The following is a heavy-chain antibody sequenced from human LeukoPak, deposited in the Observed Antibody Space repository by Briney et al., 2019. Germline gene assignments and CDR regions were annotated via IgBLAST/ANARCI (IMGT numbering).Heavy chain of an antibody. V-gene: IGHV3-30-3*01. Sequence: GGSLRLSCAASGFTFSSYAMHWVRQAPGKGLEWVAVISYDGSNKYYADSVKGRFTISRDNSKNTLYLQMNSLRPEDTALYYCARGSGGTGVYWYFDLWGRGTLVSVFS. J-gene: IGHJ2*01. D-gene: IGHD1/OR15-1a*01. CDR3: ARGSGGTGVYWYFDL. CDR1: GFTFSSYA. CDR2: ISYDGSNK.